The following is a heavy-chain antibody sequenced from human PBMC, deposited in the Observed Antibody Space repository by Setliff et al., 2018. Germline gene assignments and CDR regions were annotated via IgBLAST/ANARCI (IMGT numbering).Heavy chain of an antibody. CDR2: MYYSGKT. D-gene: IGHD4-4*01. CDR3: SRGPSKVQFDT. V-gene: IGHV4-39*01. Sequence: PSETLSLTCTVSGGSISSGSYYWGWIRQSPGKGLEWIGTMYYSGKTFYMPSLQSRVTISADTSTNQLSLKLSSVTAADTAVYYCSRGPSKVQFDTWGRGIPVTVSS. CDR1: GGSISSGSYY. J-gene: IGHJ5*02.